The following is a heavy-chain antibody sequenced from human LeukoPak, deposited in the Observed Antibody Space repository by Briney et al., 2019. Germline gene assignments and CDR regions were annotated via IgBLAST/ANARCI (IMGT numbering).Heavy chain of an antibody. Sequence: ASVKVSCKASGYTFTGYYMHWVRQAPGQGLEWMGWINPNSGGTNYAQKFQGWVTMTRDTSISTAYMELSRLRSDDTAVYYCARDRLVRYCSSTSCSYYSYGMDVWGKGTTVTVSS. CDR2: INPNSGGT. CDR1: GYTFTGYY. J-gene: IGHJ6*04. D-gene: IGHD2-2*01. V-gene: IGHV1-2*04. CDR3: ARDRLVRYCSSTSCSYYSYGMDV.